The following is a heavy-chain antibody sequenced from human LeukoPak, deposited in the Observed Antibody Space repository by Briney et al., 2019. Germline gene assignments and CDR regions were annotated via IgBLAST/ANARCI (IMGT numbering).Heavy chain of an antibody. CDR2: IYYSGST. J-gene: IGHJ6*02. CDR3: ARISRRVYGMDV. CDR1: GGSISSSSYY. V-gene: IGHV4-39*01. Sequence: SETLSLTCTVSGGSISSSSYYWGWIRQPPGKGLEWMGNIYYSGSTYYNPSLKSRVTISVDTSKNQFSLKLSSVTAADTAVYYCARISRRVYGMDVWGQGTTVTVSS.